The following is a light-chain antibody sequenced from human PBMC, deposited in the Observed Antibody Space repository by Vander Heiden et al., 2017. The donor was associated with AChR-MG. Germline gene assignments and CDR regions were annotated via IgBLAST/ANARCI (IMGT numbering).Light chain of an antibody. J-gene: IGLJ1*01. CDR3: SSYTSSSTLYV. V-gene: IGLV2-14*01. Sequence: QSALTQPASVAGSPGPSITISCTGTSSGVGGYNYVSWYQQHPGKAPKLMIYDVSTRPSGVSNRFSGSKSGNTASLTISALQSEDEADYYCSSYTSSSTLYVFGTGTKVTVL. CDR1: SSGVGGYNY. CDR2: DVS.